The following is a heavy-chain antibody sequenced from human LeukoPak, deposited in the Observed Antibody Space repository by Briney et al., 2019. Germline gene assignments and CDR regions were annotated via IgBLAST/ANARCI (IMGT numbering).Heavy chain of an antibody. V-gene: IGHV3-23*01. D-gene: IGHD6-19*01. CDR2: VGAGGGAP. J-gene: IGHJ4*02. Sequence: GGSLRLSCAASGFTFYKYAMSWVRQAPGKGLEWVSSVGAGGGAPYYSDSVKGRFSISRDNSKSTLYLQMTVLTDEGTAIYYCATDPYSRGWSGGDYFDQWGRGTLVTVSS. CDR1: GFTFYKYA. CDR3: ATDPYSRGWSGGDYFDQ.